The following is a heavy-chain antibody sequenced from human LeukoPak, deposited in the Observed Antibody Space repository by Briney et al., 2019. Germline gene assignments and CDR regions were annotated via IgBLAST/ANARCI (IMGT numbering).Heavy chain of an antibody. CDR1: GGTFSKYT. J-gene: IGHJ4*02. Sequence: SVKVSCKASGGTFSKYTISWVRQRPGQGLEWMGGITPLFGTANYAQKFQGRVTITADESTSTAYMELSSLRSEDTAVYYCAREGGGSYFYWGQGSLVTVSS. CDR2: ITPLFGTA. V-gene: IGHV1-69*13. D-gene: IGHD1-26*01. CDR3: AREGGGSYFY.